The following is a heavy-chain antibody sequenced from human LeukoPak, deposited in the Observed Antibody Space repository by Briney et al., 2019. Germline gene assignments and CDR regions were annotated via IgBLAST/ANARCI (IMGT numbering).Heavy chain of an antibody. CDR3: ARGLGGYQVDY. CDR1: GFTFSSYA. Sequence: GGSLRLSCAASGFTFSSYAMHWVRQAPGKGLEYVSAISSNGGSTYYANSVKGRFTISRDNSKDTLYLQMGSLRAEDMAVYYCARGLGGYQVDYWGQGTLVTVSS. CDR2: ISSNGGST. V-gene: IGHV3-64*01. D-gene: IGHD5-12*01. J-gene: IGHJ4*02.